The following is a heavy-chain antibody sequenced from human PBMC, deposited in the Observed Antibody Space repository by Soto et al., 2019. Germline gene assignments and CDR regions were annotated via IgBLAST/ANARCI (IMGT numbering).Heavy chain of an antibody. V-gene: IGHV1-18*01. CDR1: GYTFTTHG. CDR2: VSGDNGHT. CDR3: ARDRAYCRSGTCYREWFDP. D-gene: IGHD2-15*01. J-gene: IGHJ5*02. Sequence: QVQLVQSGAEVKKPGASVKVSCKASGYTFTTHGISWVRQAPGQGLEWMGWVSGDNGHTNYAQRLQGRDTITTDTSTTTAYMELRSLRSAVPAVYYCARDRAYCRSGTCYREWFDPWGQGTLVTVSS.